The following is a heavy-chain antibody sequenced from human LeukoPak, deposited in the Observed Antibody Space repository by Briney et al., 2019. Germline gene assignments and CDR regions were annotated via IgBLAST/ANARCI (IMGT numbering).Heavy chain of an antibody. Sequence: GGSLRLSCAASGFTFNNYAMTWVRQAPGKGLEWVSSISHNGGSTHYADSVKGRFTISRDNSKNTLYLQMNSLRAEDTAVYYCARSDYTSGWYFYYWGQGTLVTVSS. D-gene: IGHD6-19*01. J-gene: IGHJ4*02. CDR1: GFTFNNYA. CDR2: ISHNGGST. CDR3: ARSDYTSGWYFYY. V-gene: IGHV3-23*01.